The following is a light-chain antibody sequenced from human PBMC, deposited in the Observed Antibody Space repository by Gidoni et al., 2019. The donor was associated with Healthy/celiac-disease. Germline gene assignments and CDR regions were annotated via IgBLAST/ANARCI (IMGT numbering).Light chain of an antibody. CDR2: GAS. Sequence: DIVLTQSPGTLSLPPGERATLACRASQSVSSSYLAWYQQKPGQAPRLLIYGASSRATGIPDRCSGSGSGTDFTLTISRLEPEDFAVYYCQQYGSSPQTFGQGTKVEIK. CDR1: QSVSSSY. V-gene: IGKV3-20*01. J-gene: IGKJ1*01. CDR3: QQYGSSPQT.